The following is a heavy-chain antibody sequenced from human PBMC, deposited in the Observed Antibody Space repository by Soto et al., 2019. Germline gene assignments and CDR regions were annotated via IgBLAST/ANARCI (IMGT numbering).Heavy chain of an antibody. CDR1: GFTFSSYA. J-gene: IGHJ4*02. CDR3: AKHRYCSGGSCYFLIGY. Sequence: VRLSCAASGFTFSSYAMSWVRQAPGKGLEWVSAISGSGGSTYYADSVKGRFTISRDNSKNTLYLQMNSLRAEDTAVYYCAKHRYCSGGSCYFLIGYWGQGTLVTVSS. V-gene: IGHV3-23*01. D-gene: IGHD2-15*01. CDR2: ISGSGGST.